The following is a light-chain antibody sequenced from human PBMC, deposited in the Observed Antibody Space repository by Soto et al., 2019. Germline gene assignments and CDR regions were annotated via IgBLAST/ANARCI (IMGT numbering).Light chain of an antibody. CDR1: RNIFYSSNKEDY. Sequence: DIVMTQSPDSLAVSLGERATINCKSSRNIFYSSNKEDYLAWYQQKPGQPPKLLFYGASIRQSGVPDRFSGSGSGTDFTLTISSLQAEDVAVYYCQQYYGSWTFGQGTKVEIK. V-gene: IGKV4-1*01. CDR3: QQYYGSWT. J-gene: IGKJ1*01. CDR2: GAS.